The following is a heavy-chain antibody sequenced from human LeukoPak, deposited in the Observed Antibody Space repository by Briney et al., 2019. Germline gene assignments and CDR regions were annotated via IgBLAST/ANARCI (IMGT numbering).Heavy chain of an antibody. CDR3: ARGLRFLDPSAAYYYYMDV. CDR1: GGSISSSSYY. Sequence: SETLSLTCTVSGGSISSSSYYWGWIRQPPGKGLEWIGSIYYSGSTYYNPSLKSRVTISVDTSKNQFSLKLSSVTAADTAVYYCARGLRFLDPSAAYYYYMDVWGKGTTVTVSS. V-gene: IGHV4-39*07. CDR2: IYYSGST. D-gene: IGHD3-3*01. J-gene: IGHJ6*03.